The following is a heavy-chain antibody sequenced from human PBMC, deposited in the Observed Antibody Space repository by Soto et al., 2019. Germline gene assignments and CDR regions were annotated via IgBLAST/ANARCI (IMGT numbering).Heavy chain of an antibody. J-gene: IGHJ3*02. V-gene: IGHV3-23*01. CDR3: AKLSADSSGYGVVLRAFDI. CDR2: ISGSGGST. D-gene: IGHD3-22*01. CDR1: GFTFSSYA. Sequence: EVQLLESGGGLVQPGGSLRLSCAASGFTFSSYAMSWVRQAPGKGLEWVSAISGSGGSTYYADSVKGRFTISRDNSKNXLXLQMNSLRAEDTAVYYCAKLSADSSGYGVVLRAFDIWGQGTMVTVSS.